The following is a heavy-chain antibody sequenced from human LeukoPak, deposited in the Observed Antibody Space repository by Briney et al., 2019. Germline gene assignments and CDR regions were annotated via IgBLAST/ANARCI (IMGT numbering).Heavy chain of an antibody. CDR3: AKDLMAAAGTVYFQH. CDR1: GFTYRRYS. J-gene: IGHJ1*01. CDR2: ISGSGGST. D-gene: IGHD6-13*01. V-gene: IGHV3-23*01. Sequence: GGSLRLSCVASGFTYRRYSMNWVRQAPGKGLEWVSTISGSGGSTFYADSVKGRFTISRDNSKHSLYLQLNILRAEDTAIYYCAKDLMAAAGTVYFQHWGQGTLVTVSS.